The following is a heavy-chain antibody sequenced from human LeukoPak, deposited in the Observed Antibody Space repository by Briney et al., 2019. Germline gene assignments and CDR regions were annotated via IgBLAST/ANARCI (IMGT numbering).Heavy chain of an antibody. V-gene: IGHV1-8*01. CDR2: MNPKSGNT. J-gene: IGHJ5*02. Sequence: ASVTVSCKASGYPFSNYDINWVRQAPGQGLEWMGWMNPKSGNTGYGQKFQGRVTMTRVTSITTAYMELRSLRSDDTAVYYCVRGVGAPNWFDPWGQGTRVTVSS. CDR1: GYPFSNYD. CDR3: VRGVGAPNWFDP. D-gene: IGHD1-26*01.